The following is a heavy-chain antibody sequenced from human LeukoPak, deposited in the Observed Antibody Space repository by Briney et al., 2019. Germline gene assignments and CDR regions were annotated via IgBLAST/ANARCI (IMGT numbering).Heavy chain of an antibody. V-gene: IGHV3-7*01. Sequence: GGSLRLSCTASGFTFSNFWMGWVRQAPGKGLEWVANIKQDETEKFYLGSVKGRFTISRDNAKNSLYLQMNSLRAEDTAVYYCARDLVGATFPGDFDYWGQGTLVTVSS. D-gene: IGHD1-26*01. CDR3: ARDLVGATFPGDFDY. CDR1: GFTFSNFW. CDR2: IKQDETEK. J-gene: IGHJ4*02.